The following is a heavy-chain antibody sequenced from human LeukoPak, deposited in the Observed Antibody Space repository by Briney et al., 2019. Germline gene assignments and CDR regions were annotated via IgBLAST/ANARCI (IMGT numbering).Heavy chain of an antibody. J-gene: IGHJ4*02. Sequence: PSQTLSLTCAVSRGSISSGGYSWSWIRQPPGNGLEWIGYIYHSGSTYYNPSLKSRVTISVDRSKNQFSLKLSSVTAADTAVYYCARGRLDSSGYYYSEGLFDYWGQGTLVTVSS. CDR1: RGSISSGGYS. V-gene: IGHV4-30-2*01. D-gene: IGHD3-22*01. CDR2: IYHSGST. CDR3: ARGRLDSSGYYYSEGLFDY.